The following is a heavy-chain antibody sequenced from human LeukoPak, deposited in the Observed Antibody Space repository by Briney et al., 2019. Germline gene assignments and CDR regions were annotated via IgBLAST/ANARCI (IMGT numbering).Heavy chain of an antibody. Sequence: GGSLRLSCAASGFTFSSYWMSWVRQAPGKGLEWVANIKQDGSEKYYVDSVKGRFTISRDNAKNPLYLQMNSLRAEDTAVYYCARANLHYYDSSGYYFGYWGQGTLVTVSS. CDR2: IKQDGSEK. V-gene: IGHV3-7*01. J-gene: IGHJ4*02. CDR3: ARANLHYYDSSGYYFGY. CDR1: GFTFSSYW. D-gene: IGHD3-22*01.